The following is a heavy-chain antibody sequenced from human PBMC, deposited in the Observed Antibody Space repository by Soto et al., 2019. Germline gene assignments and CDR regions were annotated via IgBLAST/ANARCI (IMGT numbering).Heavy chain of an antibody. Sequence: QVQLQESGPGLVKPSQTLSLTCTVSGGSISSGGYYWSWIRQHPGKGLEWIGYIHHSCTTYYNPSLKSRVTISVDTSKNQFSLKRTSVTAADPAVYYCAMVRGNQLLGWFDPWGQGTLVTVSS. D-gene: IGHD2-2*01. CDR2: IHHSCTT. CDR1: GGSISSGGYY. V-gene: IGHV4-31*03. CDR3: AMVRGNQLLGWFDP. J-gene: IGHJ5*02.